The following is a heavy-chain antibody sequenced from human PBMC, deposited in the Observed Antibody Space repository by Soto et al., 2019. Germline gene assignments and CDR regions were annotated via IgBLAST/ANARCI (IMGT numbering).Heavy chain of an antibody. V-gene: IGHV3-23*01. CDR2: IYGNGRST. D-gene: IGHD1-26*01. Sequence: EVQLLESGGGLVQPAGSLRLSCAASGFTFSIYTMSWFRQAPGKGLEWVSSIYGNGRSTFYSASVKGRFTISRDNSGNTGYLQMSSLRAEDTAIYYCAKDFTPDSRWDIDYWGQGSLVTVSS. J-gene: IGHJ4*02. CDR1: GFTFSIYT. CDR3: AKDFTPDSRWDIDY.